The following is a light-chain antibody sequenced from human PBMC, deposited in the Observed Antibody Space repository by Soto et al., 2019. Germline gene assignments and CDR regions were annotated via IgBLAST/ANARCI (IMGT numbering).Light chain of an antibody. CDR2: AAS. CDR3: QQFNSYPHT. V-gene: IGKV1-9*01. J-gene: IGKJ2*01. Sequence: DIPLTQSPSFLSASLGDRVTITCRASQGISSYLAWYQQEPGKAPKLLIYAASTLQSGVPSRFSGSGSGTEFTLTISSLQPEDFATYYCQQFNSYPHTFGQGTKLEIK. CDR1: QGISSY.